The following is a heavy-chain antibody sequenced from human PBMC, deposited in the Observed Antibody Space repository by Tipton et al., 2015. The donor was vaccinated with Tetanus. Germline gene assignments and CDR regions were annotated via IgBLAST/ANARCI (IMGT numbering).Heavy chain of an antibody. CDR3: ARVGFGYSGYHFYGY. CDR2: IHHSGST. CDR1: GDSISSFY. V-gene: IGHV4-59*01. Sequence: TLSLTCTVSGDSISSFYWSWIRQPPGKALEWVGWIHHSGSTDYNPSLKSRITTSVDMSKNQFSLKLSSVTAADTAVYYCARVGFGYSGYHFYGYWGQGTLVTVSS. J-gene: IGHJ4*02. D-gene: IGHD5-12*01.